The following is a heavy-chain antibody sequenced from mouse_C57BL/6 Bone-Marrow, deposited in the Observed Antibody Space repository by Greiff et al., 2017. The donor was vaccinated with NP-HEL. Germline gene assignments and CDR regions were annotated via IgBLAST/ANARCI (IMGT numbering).Heavy chain of an antibody. CDR1: GYTFTSYW. CDR3: ARGGFYYDYDDYAMDY. D-gene: IGHD2-4*01. Sequence: QVQLQQPGAELVMPGASVKLSCKASGYTFTSYWMHWVKQRPGQGLEWIGEIVPSDSYTNYNQKFKGKSTLTVDKSSSTAYMQLSSLSSEDSAVYYCARGGFYYDYDDYAMDYWGQGTSVTVSS. V-gene: IGHV1-69*01. CDR2: IVPSDSYT. J-gene: IGHJ4*01.